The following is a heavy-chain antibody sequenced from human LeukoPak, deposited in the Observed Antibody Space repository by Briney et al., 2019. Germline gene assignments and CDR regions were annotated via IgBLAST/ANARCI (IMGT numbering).Heavy chain of an antibody. Sequence: GGSLRLSCAASGFPFSSYWMSWVRQAPGKGLEWVANIKQDGIDKYYVDSVKGRFSISRDNAKNSLYLQLNSRRADDTAVYYCARLTGTTGMDYWGKGTLVTVTS. D-gene: IGHD1-1*01. V-gene: IGHV3-7*01. CDR3: ARLTGTTGMDY. CDR2: IKQDGIDK. CDR1: GFPFSSYW. J-gene: IGHJ4*02.